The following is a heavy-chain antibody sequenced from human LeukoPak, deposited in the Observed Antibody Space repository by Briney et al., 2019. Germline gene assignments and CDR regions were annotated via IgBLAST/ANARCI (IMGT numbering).Heavy chain of an antibody. CDR1: GFPLRHYA. Sequence: PGGSLRLSCLASGFPLRHYAMKWFRQAPGKGLEWVSAISFSGSLTYYADSVKGRSTISRDNSKNTLYLQMNSLRAEDTAVYYCAKVTEYCTGGSCYTGDYWGQGTLVTVSS. J-gene: IGHJ4*02. CDR3: AKVTEYCTGGSCYTGDY. D-gene: IGHD2-15*01. CDR2: ISFSGSLT. V-gene: IGHV3-23*01.